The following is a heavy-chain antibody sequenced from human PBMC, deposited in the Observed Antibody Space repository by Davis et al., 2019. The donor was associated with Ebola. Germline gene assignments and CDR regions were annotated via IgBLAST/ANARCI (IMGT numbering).Heavy chain of an antibody. Sequence: GESLKISCAASGFTVSSNYMSWVRQAPGKGLEWVSVIYSGGSTYYADSVKGRFTISRDNAKNSLYLQMNSLRAEDTAVYYCAREFSHPDLGYYYGMDVWGQGTTVTVSS. CDR3: AREFSHPDLGYYYGMDV. CDR2: IYSGGST. CDR1: GFTVSSNY. V-gene: IGHV3-53*01. J-gene: IGHJ6*02.